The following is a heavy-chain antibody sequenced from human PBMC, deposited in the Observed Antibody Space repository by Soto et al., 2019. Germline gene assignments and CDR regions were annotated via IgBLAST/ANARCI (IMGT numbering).Heavy chain of an antibody. V-gene: IGHV4-4*02. CDR3: ARVYSGSYSDY. J-gene: IGHJ4*02. CDR1: GGSIRSNNR. D-gene: IGHD1-26*01. CDR2: IFHSGST. Sequence: QVQLQESGPGLVKPSGTLSLTCAVSGGSIRSNNRWSWVRQPPGKGLEWIGEIFHSGSTNYNPSLKTRVPISVDKSKTQFSLELSSVTDADTAVYYCARVYSGSYSDYWGQGTLVTVSS.